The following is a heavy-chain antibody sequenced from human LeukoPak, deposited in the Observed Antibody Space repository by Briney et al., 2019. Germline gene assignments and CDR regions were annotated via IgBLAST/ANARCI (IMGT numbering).Heavy chain of an antibody. CDR2: INQDGSEK. D-gene: IGHD6-19*01. CDR1: GFTFDDYA. J-gene: IGHJ4*02. CDR3: ARDTAGNDY. V-gene: IGHV3-7*01. Sequence: GGSLRLSCAASGFTFDDYAMHWVRQAPGKGLEWVANINQDGSEKYYVDSVKGRFTISRDNAKNSLYLQMNSLRAEDTAVYYCARDTAGNDYWGQGTLVTVSS.